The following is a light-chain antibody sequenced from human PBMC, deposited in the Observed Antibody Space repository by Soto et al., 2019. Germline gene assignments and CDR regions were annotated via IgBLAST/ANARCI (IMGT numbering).Light chain of an antibody. V-gene: IGKV3-15*01. Sequence: EIAMTQSPATLSVSPGERGTLSCRASQSVSSNLAWYQQKPGQAPRLLIYAASARATGIPARFSGSGSGTDFTLTISSLQSEDFAVYYCQQYNKWPPITFGQGTRLEI. J-gene: IGKJ5*01. CDR2: AAS. CDR1: QSVSSN. CDR3: QQYNKWPPIT.